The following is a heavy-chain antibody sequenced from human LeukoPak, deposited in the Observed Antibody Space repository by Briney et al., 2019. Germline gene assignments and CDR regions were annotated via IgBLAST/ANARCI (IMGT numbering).Heavy chain of an antibody. CDR1: GGSFSGYY. CDR2: INHSGSS. Sequence: KPSETLSLTCAVYGGSFSGYYWSWIRQPPGKGLEWIGEINHSGSSNYNPSLKSRVTISVDTSKNQFSLKLHSATAADTAVYYCARGRTAYSSSWYNWSDPWGQGTLVTISS. V-gene: IGHV4-34*01. CDR3: ARGRTAYSSSWYNWSDP. J-gene: IGHJ5*02. D-gene: IGHD6-13*01.